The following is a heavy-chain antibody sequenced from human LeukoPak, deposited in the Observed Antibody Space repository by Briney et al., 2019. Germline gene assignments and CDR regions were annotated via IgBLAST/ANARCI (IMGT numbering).Heavy chain of an antibody. J-gene: IGHJ4*02. CDR3: AKGGYSSSWSAGS. D-gene: IGHD6-13*01. V-gene: IGHV3-30*18. Sequence: GGSLRLSCAASGFTFSSYGMHWVRQAPGKGREWVAVISYDGSNKYYADSVKGRFTISRDNSKNTLYLQMNSLRAEDTAVYYCAKGGYSSSWSAGSWGQGTLVTVSS. CDR1: GFTFSSYG. CDR2: ISYDGSNK.